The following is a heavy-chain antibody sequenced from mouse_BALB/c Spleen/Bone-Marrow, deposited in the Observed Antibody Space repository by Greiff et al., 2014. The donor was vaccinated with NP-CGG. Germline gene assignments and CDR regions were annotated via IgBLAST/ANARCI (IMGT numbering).Heavy chain of an antibody. CDR1: GFTFTDYY. D-gene: IGHD1-1*01. Sequence: EVKLVESGGGLVQPGGSLGLSCATSGFTFTDYYMSWVRQPPGKALEWLGFIRNKANGYTTEYSASVKGRFTISRDNSQSILYLQMNTLRAEDSATYYCARDTNYGSFYWYFDVWGAGTTVTVSS. CDR3: ARDTNYGSFYWYFDV. CDR2: IRNKANGYTT. V-gene: IGHV7-3*02. J-gene: IGHJ1*01.